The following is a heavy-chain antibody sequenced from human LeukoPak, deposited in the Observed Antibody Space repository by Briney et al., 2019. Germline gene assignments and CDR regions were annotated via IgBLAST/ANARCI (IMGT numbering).Heavy chain of an antibody. CDR3: ARDSTMVRGAPTAFDI. CDR2: ISSSGSTI. V-gene: IGHV3-48*03. D-gene: IGHD3-10*01. Sequence: PGGSLRLSCAASGFTFSSYEMNWVRQAPGKGLEWVSYISSSGSTIYYADSVKGRFTISRDNAKNSLYLQMNSLRAEDTAVYYCARDSTMVRGAPTAFDIWGQGTVVTVSS. J-gene: IGHJ3*02. CDR1: GFTFSSYE.